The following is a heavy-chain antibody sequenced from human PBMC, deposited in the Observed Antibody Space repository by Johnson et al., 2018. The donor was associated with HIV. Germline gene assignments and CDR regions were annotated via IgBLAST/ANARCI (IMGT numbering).Heavy chain of an antibody. CDR2: IKQDGSEK. CDR1: GFTFSSYW. CDR3: ARDSAAAGLDAFVI. D-gene: IGHD6-13*01. Sequence: VRLVESGGGLVQPGGSLRLSCAASGFTFSSYWMSWVRQAPGKGLEWVANIKQDGSEKYYVDSGKGRFTISRDNAKNSLYLQMKSLRDEDTAVYYCARDSAAAGLDAFVIWGQGTVVTVSS. V-gene: IGHV3-7*01. J-gene: IGHJ3*02.